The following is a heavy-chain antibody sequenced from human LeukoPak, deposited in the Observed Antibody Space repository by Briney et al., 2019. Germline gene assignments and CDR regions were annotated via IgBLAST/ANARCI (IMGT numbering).Heavy chain of an antibody. CDR1: GFTLSNYW. CDR2: INQDGSEK. D-gene: IGHD1-26*01. Sequence: SGGSLRLSCAASGFTLSNYWMGWVRQAPGKGLEWVANINQDGSEKYYVDSVKGRFTISRDNAKNSLYLQMNSLRAEDTAVYYCARGVGGSYLFDYWGQGTLVTVSS. V-gene: IGHV3-7*02. CDR3: ARGVGGSYLFDY. J-gene: IGHJ4*02.